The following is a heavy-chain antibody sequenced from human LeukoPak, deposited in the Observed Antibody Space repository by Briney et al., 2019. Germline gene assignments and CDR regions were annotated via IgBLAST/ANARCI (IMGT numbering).Heavy chain of an antibody. CDR3: ARDPGRSSGWPNWFDP. Sequence: GASVKVSCKASGYTFTDYYIHWVRQAPGQGLEWMGWINPVTGATKYAQKLQGRVTMTRHTSITTAYMDLNGLIFDDTAVYYCARDPGRSSGWPNWFDPWGQGTLVTVSS. D-gene: IGHD6-19*01. V-gene: IGHV1-2*02. CDR1: GYTFTDYY. J-gene: IGHJ5*02. CDR2: INPVTGAT.